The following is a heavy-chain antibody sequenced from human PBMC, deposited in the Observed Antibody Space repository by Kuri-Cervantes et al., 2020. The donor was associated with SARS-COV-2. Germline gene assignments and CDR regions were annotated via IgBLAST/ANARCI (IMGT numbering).Heavy chain of an antibody. D-gene: IGHD3-10*01. J-gene: IGHJ6*02. CDR2: IFYSGST. Sequence: GSLRLSCTVSGGSISSTSYYWGWIRQSPGKGLEWIGSIFYSGSTFYNPSLKSRLTISVDTSKNQFSLKLTSVTAADTAVYFCAKDRGGTSHYFYYYDMDVWGQGTTVTVSS. V-gene: IGHV4-39*07. CDR1: GGSISSTSYY. CDR3: AKDRGGTSHYFYYYDMDV.